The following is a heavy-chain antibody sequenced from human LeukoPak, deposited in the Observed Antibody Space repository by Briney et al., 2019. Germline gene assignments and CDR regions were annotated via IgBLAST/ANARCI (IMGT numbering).Heavy chain of an antibody. Sequence: SETLSLTCTVSGGSVSSGSYYWGWIRQPPGKGLEWIGNIYYSGGTYYNPSLKSRVTISVETSKNQFSLKLSSVTAADTAVYYCARWRPLRYYIIRAFDIWGQGTMVTVSS. D-gene: IGHD3-22*01. CDR2: IYYSGGT. J-gene: IGHJ3*02. CDR3: ARWRPLRYYIIRAFDI. CDR1: GGSVSSGSYY. V-gene: IGHV4-39*07.